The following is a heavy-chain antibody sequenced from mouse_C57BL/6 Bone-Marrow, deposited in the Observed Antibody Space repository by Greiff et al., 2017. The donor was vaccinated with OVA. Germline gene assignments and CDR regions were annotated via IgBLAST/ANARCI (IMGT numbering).Heavy chain of an antibody. Sequence: VQLQQSGPVLVKPGASVKMSCKASGYTFTDYYMNWVKQSHGKSLEWIGVINPYNGGTSYNQKFKGKATLTVDKSSSTAYMELNSLTSEDSAVYYCARLRNWDGYWGQGTTLTVSS. CDR3: ARLRNWDGY. CDR2: INPYNGGT. CDR1: GYTFTDYY. V-gene: IGHV1-19*01. J-gene: IGHJ2*01. D-gene: IGHD4-1*01.